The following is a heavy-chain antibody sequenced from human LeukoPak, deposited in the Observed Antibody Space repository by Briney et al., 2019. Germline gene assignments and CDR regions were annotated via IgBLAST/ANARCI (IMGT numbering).Heavy chain of an antibody. J-gene: IGHJ3*02. Sequence: GGSLRLSCAASGFTFSSYGMHWVRQAPGKGLEWVAFIRYDGSNKYFADSVKGRFTISRDNSKNTLHLQMNSLRAEDTAVYYCAKDRNYDFTVDAFDIWGQGTMVTVSS. CDR2: IRYDGSNK. D-gene: IGHD3-3*01. CDR1: GFTFSSYG. CDR3: AKDRNYDFTVDAFDI. V-gene: IGHV3-30*02.